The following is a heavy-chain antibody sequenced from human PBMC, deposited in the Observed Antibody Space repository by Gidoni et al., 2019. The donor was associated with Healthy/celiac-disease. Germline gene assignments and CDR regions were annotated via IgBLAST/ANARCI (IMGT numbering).Heavy chain of an antibody. Sequence: EVQLVASGGGLVQHAGSLRLCCDAYGFTFSSSSRRWVRQAPGKGLEWVSAIIGSGGSTYYADTVKGRFTISRDNSKNPLYLQMNGLRAEDTAVYYCAKDGAWIQLWSGGYYFDYWGQGTLVTVSS. CDR1: GFTFSSSS. CDR2: IIGSGGST. J-gene: IGHJ4*02. D-gene: IGHD5-18*01. V-gene: IGHV3-23*04. CDR3: AKDGAWIQLWSGGYYFDY.